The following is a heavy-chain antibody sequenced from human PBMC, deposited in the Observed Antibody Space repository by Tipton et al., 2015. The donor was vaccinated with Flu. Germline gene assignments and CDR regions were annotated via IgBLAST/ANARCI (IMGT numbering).Heavy chain of an antibody. Sequence: SLRLSCAASGLTFTTHSMHWVRQAPGKGLEWVSSISSSSSYIYYADSVKGRFTISRDNAKNSLYLQMNSLRAEDTAVYYCAGDPGGYSYGYPRYYYYGMDVWGQGTTVTVSS. CDR1: GLTFTTHS. CDR2: ISSSSSYI. J-gene: IGHJ6*02. V-gene: IGHV3-21*01. D-gene: IGHD5-18*01. CDR3: AGDPGGYSYGYPRYYYYGMDV.